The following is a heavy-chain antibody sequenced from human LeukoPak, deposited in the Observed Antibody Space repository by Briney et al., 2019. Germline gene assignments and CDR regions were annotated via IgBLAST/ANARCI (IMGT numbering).Heavy chain of an antibody. CDR3: ARDRYCSGGSCYSGALFDY. CDR1: GYTFTSYG. V-gene: IGHV1-18*01. Sequence: GASVKVSCKASGYTFTSYGISWVRQAPGQGLEWMGWISAYNGNTNYAQKLQGRVTMTTDTSTNTAYMELRSLRSDDTAVYYCARDRYCSGGSCYSGALFDYWGQGTLVTVSS. D-gene: IGHD2-15*01. CDR2: ISAYNGNT. J-gene: IGHJ4*02.